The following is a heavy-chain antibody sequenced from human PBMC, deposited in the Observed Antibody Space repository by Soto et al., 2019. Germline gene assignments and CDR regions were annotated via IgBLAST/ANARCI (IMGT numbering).Heavy chain of an antibody. V-gene: IGHV3-13*01. CDR2: IGTTGDT. Sequence: EVQLVESGGGLVQPGGSLRLACAASGFTFSSYDMHWVRQATGKGLEWVSGIGTTGDTYYPDSVKGRFTISRENAKNSLYLQMNSLRAEDTAVYYCARGLWVFRDYYHRMDVWGQGTTVTVSS. D-gene: IGHD3-10*01. J-gene: IGHJ6*02. CDR1: GFTFSSYD. CDR3: ARGLWVFRDYYHRMDV.